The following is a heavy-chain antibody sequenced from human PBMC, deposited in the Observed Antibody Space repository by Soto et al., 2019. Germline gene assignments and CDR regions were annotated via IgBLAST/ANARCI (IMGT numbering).Heavy chain of an antibody. V-gene: IGHV1-69*02. D-gene: IGHD2-15*01. CDR1: GGTFSSYT. CDR2: IIPILGIA. CDR3: ARTNCSGGSCYSGPKTTWYFDL. Sequence: QVQLVQSGAEVKKPGSSVKVSCKASGGTFSSYTISWVRQAPGQGLEWMGRIIPILGIANYAQKFQGRVTITADKSTSTAYMELSSLRSEDTAVYYCARTNCSGGSCYSGPKTTWYFDLWGRGTLVTVSS. J-gene: IGHJ2*01.